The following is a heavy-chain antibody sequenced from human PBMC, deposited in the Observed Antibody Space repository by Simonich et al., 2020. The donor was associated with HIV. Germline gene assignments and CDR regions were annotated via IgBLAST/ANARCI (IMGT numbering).Heavy chain of an antibody. V-gene: IGHV1-2*06. Sequence: QVQLVQSGAEVKKPGASVKVSCKASGYTFTDSNIHWVRQAPGQGLEWMGRISPNNGGTDYPQKLQGRVTMTRDTSISTAYLGLSRLRFDDTAVYYCATHGPGSSSSALDIWGQGTTVTVSS. CDR1: GYTFTDSN. J-gene: IGHJ3*02. CDR3: ATHGPGSSSSALDI. D-gene: IGHD6-6*01. CDR2: ISPNNGGT.